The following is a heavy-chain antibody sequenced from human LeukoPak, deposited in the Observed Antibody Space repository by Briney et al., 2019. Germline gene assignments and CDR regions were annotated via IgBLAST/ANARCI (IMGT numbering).Heavy chain of an antibody. CDR2: ISAYNGNT. V-gene: IGHV1-18*01. CDR3: ARDQVVGEINAEYFQH. Sequence: ASVKVSCKACGYTFTSYGISWVRQAPGQGLEWMGWISAYNGNTNYAQKLQGRVTMTTDTSTSTAYMELRSLRSDDTAVYYCARDQVVGEINAEYFQHWGQGTLVTVSS. D-gene: IGHD1-26*01. CDR1: GYTFTSYG. J-gene: IGHJ1*01.